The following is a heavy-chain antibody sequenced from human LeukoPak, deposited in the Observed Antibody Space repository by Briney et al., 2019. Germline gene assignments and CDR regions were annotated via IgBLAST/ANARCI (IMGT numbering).Heavy chain of an antibody. CDR2: IYNSGST. J-gene: IGHJ4*02. CDR3: AGHGEDGHGYYYFDY. CDR1: GGSISSSSYS. Sequence: PSETLSLTCTVSGGSISSSSYSWGWIRQPPGKGLEWIGRIYNSGSTYYNPSLKSRVTISADTSKNQFSLKLSSVTAADTAVYYCAGHGEDGHGYYYFDYWGQGTLVTVSS. V-gene: IGHV4-39*01. D-gene: IGHD3-3*01.